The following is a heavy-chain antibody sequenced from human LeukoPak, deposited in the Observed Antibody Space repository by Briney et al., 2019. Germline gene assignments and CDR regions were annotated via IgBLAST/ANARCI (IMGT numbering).Heavy chain of an antibody. V-gene: IGHV3-7*01. J-gene: IGHJ4*02. D-gene: IGHD3-10*01. CDR3: GQSGSGSYVDY. CDR2: IKEDGSEK. Sequence: GGSLRLSCAASGFTFSSYWMSWVRQAPGKGLEWVANIKEDGSEKYYLDSVKGRFTISRDNAKNSLYLQMNSLRAEDTAVYYCGQSGSGSYVDYWGQGTLVTVSS. CDR1: GFTFSSYW.